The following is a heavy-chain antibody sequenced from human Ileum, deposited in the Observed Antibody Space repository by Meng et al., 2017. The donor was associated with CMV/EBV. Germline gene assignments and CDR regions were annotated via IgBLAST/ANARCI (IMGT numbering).Heavy chain of an antibody. Sequence: LSLTCAASGFIVSSNYMRWVRQAPGKGLEWVSIIYNVGREFYAEYVKGRFTNSRDNSENTVYLQMSGLRTEDTAVYYCARVMRGFGELLNSYWNHGMDVWGQATTVTVSS. CDR2: IYNVGRE. D-gene: IGHD3-10*01. CDR3: ARVMRGFGELLNSYWNHGMDV. J-gene: IGHJ6*02. V-gene: IGHV3-53*01. CDR1: GFIVSSNY.